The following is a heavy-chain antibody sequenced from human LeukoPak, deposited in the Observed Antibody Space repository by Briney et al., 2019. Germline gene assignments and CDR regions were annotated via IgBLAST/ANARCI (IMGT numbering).Heavy chain of an antibody. CDR1: GGSISRGCYS. V-gene: IGHV4-30-2*01. J-gene: IGHJ4*02. D-gene: IGHD3-10*01. Sequence: TSETLSLTCAVSGGSISRGCYSWSWLRQPPGKGLEWIGYIYHSGSTYYNPSLKSRVTISVDRSKNQFSLKLSSVTAADTAVYYCARVGGYYGSGSHFDYWGQGTLVTVSS. CDR2: IYHSGST. CDR3: ARVGGYYGSGSHFDY.